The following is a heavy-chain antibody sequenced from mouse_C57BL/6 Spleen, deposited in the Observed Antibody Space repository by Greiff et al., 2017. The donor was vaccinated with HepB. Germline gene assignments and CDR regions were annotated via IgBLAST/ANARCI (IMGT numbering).Heavy chain of an antibody. Sequence: QVQLQQSGPGLVAPSQSLSITCTVSGFSLTSYAISWVRQPPGKGLEWLGVIWTGGGTNYNSALKTRLSISKDNSKSQVFLKMNSLQTDDTARYYCARRYYGSSYLNYYAMDYWGQGTSVTVSS. D-gene: IGHD1-1*01. CDR2: IWTGGGT. J-gene: IGHJ4*01. CDR3: ARRYYGSSYLNYYAMDY. CDR1: GFSLTSYA. V-gene: IGHV2-9-1*01.